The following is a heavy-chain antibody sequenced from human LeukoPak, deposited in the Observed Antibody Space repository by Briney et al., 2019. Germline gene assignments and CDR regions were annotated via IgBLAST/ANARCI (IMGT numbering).Heavy chain of an antibody. D-gene: IGHD3-10*01. Sequence: PGGSLRLSCAASGFTFDDYPMHWVRQAPGKGLECVSVISGDGGSTYYADSVKGRFTISRDNSKNSLYLQMNSLRTEDTALYYCAKDMGVRGDAYYFDYWGQGTVDTVSS. J-gene: IGHJ4*02. CDR3: AKDMGVRGDAYYFDY. V-gene: IGHV3-43*02. CDR2: ISGDGGST. CDR1: GFTFDDYP.